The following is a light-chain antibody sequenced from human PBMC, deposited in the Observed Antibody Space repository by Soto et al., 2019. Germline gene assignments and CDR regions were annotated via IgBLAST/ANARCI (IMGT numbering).Light chain of an antibody. CDR3: QQFNSSPFT. J-gene: IGKJ4*01. Sequence: DIQLTQSPSFLSASVGERLTITCRASQDIRSSLAWYQHKPGKAPNLLIYTVSTLQSGVPSRFSGSRSGTEFTLTISSLQPEDFATDYCQQFNSSPFTFGGGTQVEI. CDR1: QDIRSS. CDR2: TVS. V-gene: IGKV1-9*01.